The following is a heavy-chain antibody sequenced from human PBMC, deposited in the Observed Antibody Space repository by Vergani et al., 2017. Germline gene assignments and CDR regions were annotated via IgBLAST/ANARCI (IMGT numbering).Heavy chain of an antibody. D-gene: IGHD5-24*01. CDR3: GRGSDNYN. CDR1: GFTLSSHA. V-gene: IGHV3-23*01. J-gene: IGHJ4*02. CDR2: IKNTGDST. Sequence: EVQLLQSEGAVVQPGGSLRLSCVASGFTLSSHAMSWVRQGQGQGLEWVSIIKNTGDSTHYADSVKGRFTISRDNSKNTLYLQMNSLRVEDTAVYYFGRGSDNYNWGQGTLVTVSS.